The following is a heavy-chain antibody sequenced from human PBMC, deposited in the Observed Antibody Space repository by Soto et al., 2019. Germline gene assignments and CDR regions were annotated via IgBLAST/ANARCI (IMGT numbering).Heavy chain of an antibody. J-gene: IGHJ4*02. D-gene: IGHD3-10*01. Sequence: QLQLQESGPGLVKPSETLSLTCTVSGGSISSSSYYWGWIRQPPGKGLEWIGSIYYSGSTYYNPSLKSLFTISVETSKYQFSLKLSSVTAADTAVYYCAGGITMVRGVIPGDYWGQGTLVTVSS. V-gene: IGHV4-39*01. CDR1: GGSISSSSYY. CDR3: AGGITMVRGVIPGDY. CDR2: IYYSGST.